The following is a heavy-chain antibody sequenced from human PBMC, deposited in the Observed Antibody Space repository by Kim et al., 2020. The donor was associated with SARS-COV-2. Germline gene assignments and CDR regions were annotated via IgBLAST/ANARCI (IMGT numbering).Heavy chain of an antibody. V-gene: IGHV1-69*01. CDR2: A. CDR3: ARDRIAARLGY. Sequence: ANYAQKFQGRVPITADESTSTAYMELSSLRSEDTAVYYCARDRIAARLGYWGQGTLVTVSS. D-gene: IGHD6-6*01. J-gene: IGHJ4*02.